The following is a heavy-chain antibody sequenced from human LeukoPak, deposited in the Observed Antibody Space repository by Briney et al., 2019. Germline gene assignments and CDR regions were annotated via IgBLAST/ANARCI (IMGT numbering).Heavy chain of an antibody. CDR2: ISNDGSNK. D-gene: IGHD3-9*01. V-gene: IGHV3-30*18. Sequence: GGSLRLSCAASGFTLSSFGIHWVRQAPGKGPQWVAIISNDGSNKYYADSVKGRFTISRDISNNTVYLQMNSLRPEDTAVYYCAKDRYYYFYMDVWGKGITVTVSS. CDR1: GFTLSSFG. CDR3: AKDRYYYFYMDV. J-gene: IGHJ6*03.